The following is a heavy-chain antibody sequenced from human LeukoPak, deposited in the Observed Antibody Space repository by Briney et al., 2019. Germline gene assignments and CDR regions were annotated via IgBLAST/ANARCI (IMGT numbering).Heavy chain of an antibody. D-gene: IGHD3-10*01. CDR2: INHSGST. Sequence: PSETLSLTCAVYGGSFSGYYWSWIRQPPGKGLEWIGEINHSGSTNYNPSLKSRVTISVDTSKNQFSLKLSSVTAADTAVYYCARARSYYRGLYFDYWGQGTLVTVSS. V-gene: IGHV4-34*01. CDR3: ARARSYYRGLYFDY. J-gene: IGHJ4*02. CDR1: GGSFSGYY.